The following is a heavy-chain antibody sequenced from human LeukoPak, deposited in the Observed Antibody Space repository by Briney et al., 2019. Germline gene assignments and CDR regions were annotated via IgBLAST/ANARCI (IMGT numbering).Heavy chain of an antibody. CDR1: GFTFSSYA. V-gene: IGHV3-23*01. CDR2: ISGSGGST. CDR3: ARGYSGPDY. J-gene: IGHJ4*02. Sequence: GGSLRLSCAASGFTFSSYAMSWVRQAPGEGLEWVSGISGSGGSTYYADSVKGRFTISRDNAKNSLYLQMNSLRAEDTAVYYCARGYSGPDYWGQGTLVTVSS. D-gene: IGHD1-1*01.